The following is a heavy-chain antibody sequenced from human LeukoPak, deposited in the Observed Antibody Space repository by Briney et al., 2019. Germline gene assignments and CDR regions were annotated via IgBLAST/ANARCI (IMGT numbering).Heavy chain of an antibody. D-gene: IGHD2-8*01. CDR2: ISTSADGT. CDR3: TKGNIVLMVYATFDY. CDR1: GFTFSSYA. J-gene: IGHJ4*02. Sequence: GGSLRLSCATSGFTFSSYAMSWVRQAPGKGLEWVSPISTSADGTYYADSVKGRFTISRDNSKNTLYLQMNSLRAEDTAVYYCTKGNIVLMVYATFDYWGQGTLVTVSS. V-gene: IGHV3-23*01.